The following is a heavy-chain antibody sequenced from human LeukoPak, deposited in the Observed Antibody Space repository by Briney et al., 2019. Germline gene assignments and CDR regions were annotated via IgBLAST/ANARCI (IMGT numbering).Heavy chain of an antibody. CDR3: ARSTGDLHN. Sequence: SQTLSLTCVISGDSVPSNSAAWNWIRQSPSRGLEWLGRTYYRSKWYYGYAVSVKSRLTISPDTSKNQFSLQLNSVTPEDTAVYYCARSTGDLHNWGQGTLVTVSS. D-gene: IGHD7-27*01. V-gene: IGHV6-1*01. CDR2: TYYRSKWYY. J-gene: IGHJ4*02. CDR1: GDSVPSNSAA.